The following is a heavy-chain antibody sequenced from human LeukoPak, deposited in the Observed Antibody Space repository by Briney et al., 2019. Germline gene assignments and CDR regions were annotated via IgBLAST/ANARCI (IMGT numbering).Heavy chain of an antibody. Sequence: GGSLTLSCAASGITFSTFGMHWVRQAPGRGRGWVALMRHVGRNEKDADSVKGRFTISRDNSKNTLYLQMNSLIVEDTAVYYCAKDRTVVVAAYGGWFDPWGQGTLATVSS. J-gene: IGHJ5*02. CDR3: AKDRTVVVAAYGGWFDP. CDR2: MRHVGRNE. D-gene: IGHD2-15*01. V-gene: IGHV3-30*02. CDR1: GITFSTFG.